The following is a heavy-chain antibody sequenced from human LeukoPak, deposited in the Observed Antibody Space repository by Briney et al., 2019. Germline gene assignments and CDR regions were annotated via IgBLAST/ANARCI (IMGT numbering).Heavy chain of an antibody. CDR2: IRWNSGTT. Sequence: GGSLRLSCAASGFTFDDYAMHWVRQPPGKGLEWVSGIRWNSGTTDYADSVRGRFTISRDNAKNSLYLQMNSLRDEDTALYYCAKAPEGDYYYGIDVWGRGTTVTVSS. CDR3: AKAPEGDYYYGIDV. V-gene: IGHV3-9*01. CDR1: GFTFDDYA. J-gene: IGHJ6*02.